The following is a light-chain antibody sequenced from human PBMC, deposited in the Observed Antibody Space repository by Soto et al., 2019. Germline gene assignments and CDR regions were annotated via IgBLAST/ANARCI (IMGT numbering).Light chain of an antibody. CDR3: SSYAGTATLYV. Sequence: QSLLTQPPSSSGSPGQSVTISCTGSSSDVGGYDYVSWYQQHPGKAPKLLIYEVSKRPSGVPDRFSGSKSGNTASLTVSGLQAEDEADYYCSSYAGTATLYVFGIGPKVTVL. V-gene: IGLV2-8*01. CDR2: EVS. J-gene: IGLJ1*01. CDR1: SSDVGGYDY.